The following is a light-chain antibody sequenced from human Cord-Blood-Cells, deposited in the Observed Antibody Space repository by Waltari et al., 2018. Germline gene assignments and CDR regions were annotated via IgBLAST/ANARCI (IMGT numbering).Light chain of an antibody. CDR3: CSYAGSSTVV. CDR2: EGS. Sequence: QSALTQPASVSGSPGQSITISCTGTSSDVGSYTLVSWYQQHPGKAPKLMIYEGSKRPSGVSNRFSGSKSGNTASLTISVLQAEDEADYYCCSYAGSSTVVFGGGTKLTVL. CDR1: SSDVGSYTL. J-gene: IGLJ2*01. V-gene: IGLV2-23*01.